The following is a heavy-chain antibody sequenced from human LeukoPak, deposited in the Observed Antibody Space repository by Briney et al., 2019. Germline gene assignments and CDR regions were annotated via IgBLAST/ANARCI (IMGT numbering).Heavy chain of an antibody. Sequence: GAAVTVSCKASGYPFHNFGLTWVRQAPGQGLEWMGWISAYNGNTHYAQKFRGRLTLTTETSTSTAYLELRSLKSDDTAVYYCARDRVGGDLTGVSLYWGQGTLVTVSS. D-gene: IGHD4-17*01. CDR3: ARDRVGGDLTGVSLY. CDR1: GYPFHNFG. V-gene: IGHV1-18*01. CDR2: ISAYNGNT. J-gene: IGHJ4*01.